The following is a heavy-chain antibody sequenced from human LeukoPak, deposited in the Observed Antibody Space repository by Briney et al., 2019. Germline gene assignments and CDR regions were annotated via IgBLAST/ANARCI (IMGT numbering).Heavy chain of an antibody. CDR2: IKPDVSEK. D-gene: IGHD1-1*01. CDR1: GMTFSSFW. J-gene: IGHJ4*02. Sequence: GGSLRLSCAASGMTFSSFWMSWVRQAPGKGLEWVAHIKPDVSEKYYLDSVKGRFTVSRDNAKNSLYLQMNSLRAEDTAVYYCVRYCIFRACSGTKYDYWGQGALVTVSS. V-gene: IGHV3-7*01. CDR3: VRYCIFRACSGTKYDY.